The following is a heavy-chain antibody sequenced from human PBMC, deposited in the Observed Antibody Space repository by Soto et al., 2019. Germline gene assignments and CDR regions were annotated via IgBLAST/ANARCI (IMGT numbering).Heavy chain of an antibody. CDR3: ARATIFGVVIFDY. D-gene: IGHD3-3*01. CDR2: IYYSGST. V-gene: IGHV4-30-4*01. CDR1: GGSISSGDYF. Sequence: QVQLQESGPGLVKPSQTLSLTCTVSGGSISSGDYFWSWIRQPPGKGLEWIGYIYYSGSTYYNPSLKSRVTISVDTSKNQFSLKLSSVTAADTAVYYCARATIFGVVIFDYWGQGTLVTVSS. J-gene: IGHJ4*02.